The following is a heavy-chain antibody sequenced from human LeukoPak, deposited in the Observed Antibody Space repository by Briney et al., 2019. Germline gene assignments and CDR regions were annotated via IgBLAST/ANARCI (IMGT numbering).Heavy chain of an antibody. CDR1: GYAFTKYW. D-gene: IGHD2-2*01. V-gene: IGHV1-46*01. J-gene: IGHJ4*02. Sequence: ASVKVSCKASGYAFTKYWMNWARQAPGQGLEWMGIINPSGGTTSYAQRFQGRVTMTRDTSTSTVYMELSSLTYEDTAVYYCARDRGPFSTLDSWGQGTVVTVSS. CDR2: INPSGGTT. CDR3: ARDRGPFSTLDS.